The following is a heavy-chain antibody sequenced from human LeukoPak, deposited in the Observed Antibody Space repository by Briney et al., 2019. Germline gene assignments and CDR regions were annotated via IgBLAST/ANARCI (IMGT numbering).Heavy chain of an antibody. CDR1: GFTFSSYA. D-gene: IGHD5-18*01. CDR2: ISGSGRST. Sequence: GGSLRLSCAASGFTFSSYAMTWVRQAPGKGLEWVSTISGSGRSTYYADSVKGRFTISRDNSKNTLYLQMNSLRAEDAALYYCATNVDTSDDYWGQGTLVTVSS. V-gene: IGHV3-23*01. CDR3: ATNVDTSDDY. J-gene: IGHJ4*02.